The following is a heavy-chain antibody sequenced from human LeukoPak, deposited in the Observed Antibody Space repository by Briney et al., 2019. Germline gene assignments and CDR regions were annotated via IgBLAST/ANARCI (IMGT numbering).Heavy chain of an antibody. CDR2: IKSKTDGGTT. CDR3: TTDGGGYYDSSGYYY. CDR1: GFTFSNAW. J-gene: IGHJ4*02. D-gene: IGHD3-22*01. Sequence: GGSLRLSCAASGFTFSNAWMSWVRQAPGKGLEWVGRIKSKTDGGTTDYAAPVKGRFTISGDDSKNTLYLQMNSLKTEDTAVYYCTTDGGGYYDSSGYYYWGQGTLVTVSS. V-gene: IGHV3-15*01.